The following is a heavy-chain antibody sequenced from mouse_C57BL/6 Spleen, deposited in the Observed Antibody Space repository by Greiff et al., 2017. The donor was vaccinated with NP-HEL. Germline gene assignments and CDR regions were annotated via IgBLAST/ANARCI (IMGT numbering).Heavy chain of an antibody. D-gene: IGHD1-1*01. CDR3: ARAPYYYGSSHAMDY. Sequence: QVHVKQPGAELVKPGASVKLSCKASGYTFTSYWMHWVKQRPGQGLEWIGMIHPNSGSTNYNEKFKSKATLTVDKSSSTAYMQLSSLTSEDSAVYYCARAPYYYGSSHAMDYWGQGTSVTVSS. V-gene: IGHV1-64*01. CDR2: IHPNSGST. J-gene: IGHJ4*01. CDR1: GYTFTSYW.